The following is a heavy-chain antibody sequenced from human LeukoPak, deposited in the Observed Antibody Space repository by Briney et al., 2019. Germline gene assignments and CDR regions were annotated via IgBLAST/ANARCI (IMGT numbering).Heavy chain of an antibody. J-gene: IGHJ4*02. Sequence: GGSLRLSCAASGFTFSSYGMHWVRQAPGKGLEWVAVISYDGNNKYYADSVKGRFTISRDNSKNTLYLQMNTLRAEDTAVYYCAKEGSDYDFWSGYSLTLYYFDYWGQGTLVTVSS. V-gene: IGHV3-30*18. CDR1: GFTFSSYG. CDR3: AKEGSDYDFWSGYSLTLYYFDY. D-gene: IGHD3-3*01. CDR2: ISYDGNNK.